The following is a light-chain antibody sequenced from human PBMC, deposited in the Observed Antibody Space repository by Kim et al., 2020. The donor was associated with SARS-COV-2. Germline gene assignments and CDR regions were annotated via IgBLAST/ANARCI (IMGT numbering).Light chain of an antibody. CDR2: GAT. V-gene: IGKV3-20*01. Sequence: IVLTQSPGTLSLSPGERATLSCRASYSVYRDYVAWYQQRPGQAPRLFVYGATNRATGIPDRFSGSGSGTDFNLTISRLEPEDLAVYYCQQYGNSPLTFGGGTKVDIK. J-gene: IGKJ4*01. CDR3: QQYGNSPLT. CDR1: YSVYRDY.